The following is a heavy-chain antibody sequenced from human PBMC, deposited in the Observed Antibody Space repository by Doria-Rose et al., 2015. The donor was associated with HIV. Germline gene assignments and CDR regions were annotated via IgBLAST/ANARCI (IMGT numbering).Heavy chain of an antibody. CDR2: ISSSGTT. D-gene: IGHD3-10*01. Sequence: QVQLQESGPGLVRPSQTLSLTCTVSGDSISSGDSFWSWIRQPPGKGSEWIGYISSSGTTYYYPSLRRRLTISLDASKNQFSLNLNSVTAADTAVYYCARARNYGFPHFFDFWGQGTLVTVSS. CDR3: ARARNYGFPHFFDF. J-gene: IGHJ4*02. CDR1: GDSISSGDSF. V-gene: IGHV4-30-4*01.